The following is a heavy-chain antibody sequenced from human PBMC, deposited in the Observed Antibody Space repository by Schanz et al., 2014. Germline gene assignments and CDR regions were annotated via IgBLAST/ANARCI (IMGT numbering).Heavy chain of an antibody. CDR1: GFTFSSYA. Sequence: VQLLQSGGALVQPGGSLRLSCAASGFTFSSYAMSWVRQAPGKGLEWVSYISNSGTTIYYADSVKGRFTISRDNAKNSLYLQMNSLRGEDTGMYYCARGDPVAGLDYWGRGTLVTVSS. CDR2: ISNSGTTI. CDR3: ARGDPVAGLDY. J-gene: IGHJ4*02. V-gene: IGHV3-48*04.